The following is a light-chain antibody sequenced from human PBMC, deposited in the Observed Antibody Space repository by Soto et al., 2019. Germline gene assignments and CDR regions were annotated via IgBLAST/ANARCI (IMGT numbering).Light chain of an antibody. CDR3: QQYNNWPGT. CDR1: QSVSSSY. CDR2: DAS. V-gene: IGKV3D-15*01. Sequence: EIVLTQSPGTLSLSPGGRAPLSCRASQSVSSSYLAWYQQKPGQAPRLLIYDASNRATGIPARFSGSGSGTEFTLTISSLQSEDFAVYYCQQYNNWPGTFGQGTKVDIK. J-gene: IGKJ1*01.